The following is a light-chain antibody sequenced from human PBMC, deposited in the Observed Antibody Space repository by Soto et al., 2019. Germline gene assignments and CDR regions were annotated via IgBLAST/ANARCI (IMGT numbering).Light chain of an antibody. J-gene: IGLJ1*01. CDR3: VSYTSSSTYV. CDR2: DVS. CDR1: SSDVGSYTY. V-gene: IGLV2-14*01. Sequence: QSVLTQPASVSGSPGQSITISCTGTSSDVGSYTYISWYQQHPGKAPKVMIHDVSIRPSGVSNRFSGSKSGNTASLTISGLQAEDEADYYCVSYTSSSTYVFGTGTKSPS.